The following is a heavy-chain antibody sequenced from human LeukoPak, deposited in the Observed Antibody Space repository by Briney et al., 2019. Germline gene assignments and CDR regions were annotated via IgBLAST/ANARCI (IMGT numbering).Heavy chain of an antibody. CDR3: ARDRCSGGSCRHDYYYYGMDV. Sequence: GGSLRLSCAASGFTFSDYYMSWIRQAPGKGLEWVSYISSSGSTIYYADSVKGRFTVSRDNAKNSLYLQMNSLRAEDTAVYYCARDRCSGGSCRHDYYYYGMDVWGQGTTVTVSS. D-gene: IGHD2-15*01. J-gene: IGHJ6*02. V-gene: IGHV3-11*01. CDR1: GFTFSDYY. CDR2: ISSSGSTI.